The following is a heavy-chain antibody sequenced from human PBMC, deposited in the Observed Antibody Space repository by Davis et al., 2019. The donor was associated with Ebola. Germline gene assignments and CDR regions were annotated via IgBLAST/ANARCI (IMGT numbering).Heavy chain of an antibody. D-gene: IGHD2-15*01. CDR2: IIPIFGTA. J-gene: IGHJ5*02. Sequence: SVKVSCKASGGTFSSYAISWVRQAPGQGLEWMGGIIPIFGTANYAQKFQGRVTITADESTSTAYMELSSLRSEDTAVYYCATYVVVVAATQNWFDPWGQGTLVTVSS. CDR1: GGTFSSYA. CDR3: ATYVVVVAATQNWFDP. V-gene: IGHV1-69*13.